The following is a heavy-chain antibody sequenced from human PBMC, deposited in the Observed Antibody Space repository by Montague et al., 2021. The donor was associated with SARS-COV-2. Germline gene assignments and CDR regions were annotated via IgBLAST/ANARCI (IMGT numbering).Heavy chain of an antibody. D-gene: IGHD3-10*01. V-gene: IGHV4-59*01. CDR1: GGSIRSYY. CDR3: AREGSGRGYYYYGMDV. Sequence: SETLSLTCTVSGGSIRSYYWSWIRQPPGKGLEWIGYIYYSGSTNYNPSLKSRVTISVDTSKNQFSLKLSSVTAADTAVYYCAREGSGRGYYYYGMDVWGQGTTATVSS. CDR2: IYYSGST. J-gene: IGHJ6*02.